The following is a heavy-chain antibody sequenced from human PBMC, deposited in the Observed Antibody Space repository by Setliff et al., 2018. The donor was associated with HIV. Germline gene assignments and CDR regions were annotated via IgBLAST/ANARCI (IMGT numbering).Heavy chain of an antibody. CDR3: ARDQRLPGVQPPYWYFDL. CDR1: GVSISSSSFY. V-gene: IGHV4-39*02. D-gene: IGHD6-25*01. Sequence: PSETLSLTCTISGVSISSSSFYWGWIRQSPGKGLEWIGSIYYSGSTYYNPSLKSRLTISVDTSKNQFSLRLSSVTAADTAIYYCARDQRLPGVQPPYWYFDLWGRGTLVTVSS. J-gene: IGHJ2*01. CDR2: IYYSGST.